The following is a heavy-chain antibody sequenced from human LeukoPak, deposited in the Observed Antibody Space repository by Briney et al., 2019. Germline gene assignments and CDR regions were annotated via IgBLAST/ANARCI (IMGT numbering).Heavy chain of an antibody. CDR3: AKRSMAVAGTDY. D-gene: IGHD6-19*01. CDR2: ISASGGST. J-gene: IGHJ4*02. V-gene: IGHV3-23*01. CDR1: GFTFSSYA. Sequence: GGSLRLSCAASGFTFSSYAMSWVRQAPGKGLEWVSSISASGGSTYYADSVKGRFTISRDNSKNTLYLQMNSLRAEDTAVYYCAKRSMAVAGTDYWGQGTLVTVSS.